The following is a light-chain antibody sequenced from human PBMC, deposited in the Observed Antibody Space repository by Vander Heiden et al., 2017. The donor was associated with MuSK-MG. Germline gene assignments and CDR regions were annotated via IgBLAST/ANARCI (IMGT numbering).Light chain of an antibody. CDR1: DPDIGAIGY. Sequence: QPALTQPAPVSGSPGQSITTSCTGTDPDIGAIGYVSWYQQHPGRAPKLLIFDVHSRPSGVSDRFSGSKSVNTASLTISGLQPDDEAIYYCAAYSSDTTLVFGGGTEVAVL. J-gene: IGLJ2*01. CDR2: DVH. CDR3: AAYSSDTTLV. V-gene: IGLV2-14*03.